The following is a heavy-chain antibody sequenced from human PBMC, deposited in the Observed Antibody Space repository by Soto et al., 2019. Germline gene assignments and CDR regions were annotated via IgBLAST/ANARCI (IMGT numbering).Heavy chain of an antibody. CDR1: GFTFSSYG. V-gene: IGHV3-30*18. CDR3: AKNGANTSLPLDY. CDR2: ISYDGSNK. Sequence: QVQLVESGGGVVQPGRSLRLSCAASGFTFSSYGMHWVRQAPGKGLEWVAVISYDGSNKYYADSVKGRFTISRDNSKNTLYLQMNSLRDEDTAVYSCAKNGANTSLPLDYCGQGTLVTVSS. J-gene: IGHJ4*02. D-gene: IGHD1-26*01.